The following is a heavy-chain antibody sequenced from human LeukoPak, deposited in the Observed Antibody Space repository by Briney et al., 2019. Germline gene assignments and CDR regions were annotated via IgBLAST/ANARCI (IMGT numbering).Heavy chain of an antibody. J-gene: IGHJ4*02. Sequence: GGSLRLSCAASGFTFSSHAMTWVRQAPGKGLEWVSAISGSAGSTHYADSVKGRFTISRDNSKNTLYLQMNSLRAEDTAVYYCAKDLYYYDSSGYSSFDYWGQGTLVTVSS. V-gene: IGHV3-23*01. CDR2: ISGSAGST. CDR1: GFTFSSHA. CDR3: AKDLYYYDSSGYSSFDY. D-gene: IGHD3-22*01.